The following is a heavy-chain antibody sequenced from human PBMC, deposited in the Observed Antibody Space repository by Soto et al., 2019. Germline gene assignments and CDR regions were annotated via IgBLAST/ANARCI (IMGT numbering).Heavy chain of an antibody. CDR2: IYSGETT. CDR1: GFNVNSDY. J-gene: IGHJ4*02. CDR3: TRDGRGLGRLSLFEY. Sequence: GGSLRLSCAASGFNVNSDYMNWVRQTPGKGLEWVASIYSGETTYYADSVRGRFTISSDKSKNTLYFQLSSLRIEDTAVYYCTRDGRGLGRLSLFEYWGQGVLVTVPQ. V-gene: IGHV3-53*01. D-gene: IGHD2-21*02.